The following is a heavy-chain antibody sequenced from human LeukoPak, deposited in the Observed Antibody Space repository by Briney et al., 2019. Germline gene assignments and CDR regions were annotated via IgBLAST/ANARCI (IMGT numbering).Heavy chain of an antibody. CDR1: GFTFSSYA. CDR2: ITGSGDNT. D-gene: IGHD6-13*01. V-gene: IGHV3-23*01. Sequence: GGSLRLSCAASGFTFSSYAMSWVRQAPGKGLEWVSAITGSGDNTFYADSVKGRFTIFRDNSKNTMYVQMNSLRAEDTAVYYCARGPYSSNWYVDYWGQGTLVTVAS. J-gene: IGHJ4*02. CDR3: ARGPYSSNWYVDY.